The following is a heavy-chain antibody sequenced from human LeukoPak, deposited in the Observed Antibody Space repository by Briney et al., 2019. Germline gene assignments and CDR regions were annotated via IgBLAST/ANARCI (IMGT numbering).Heavy chain of an antibody. CDR1: GGSFSGYY. CDR2: INHSGST. CDR3: ARGCCSSSSVWFDP. Sequence: SETLSLTCAVYGGSFSGYYWSWIRQPPGKGLEWIGEINHSGSTNYNPSLKSRVTISVDTSKNQFSLKLSSVTAADTAVYHCARGCCSSSSVWFDPWGQGTLVTVSS. D-gene: IGHD6-6*01. V-gene: IGHV4-34*01. J-gene: IGHJ5*02.